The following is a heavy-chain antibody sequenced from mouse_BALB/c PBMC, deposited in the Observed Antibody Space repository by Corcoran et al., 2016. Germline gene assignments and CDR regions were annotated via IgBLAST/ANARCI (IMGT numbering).Heavy chain of an antibody. CDR2: IYPGDGST. CDR3: ARRYGNQDWFAY. CDR1: GYTFTSYD. D-gene: IGHD2-10*02. J-gene: IGHJ3*01. Sequence: QVQRQLSGPELVQPGALVKISCKASGYTFTSYDINWVRHRPGQGIEWIGWIYPGDGSTKYNEKFKGKATLTAYKSSSTAYMQLSSLTSENSAVYFCARRYGNQDWFAYWGQGTLVTVSA. V-gene: IGHV1S56*01.